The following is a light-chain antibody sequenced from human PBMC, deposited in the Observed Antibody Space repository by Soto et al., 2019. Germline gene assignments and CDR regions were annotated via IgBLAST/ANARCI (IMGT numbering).Light chain of an antibody. Sequence: EIVLTQSPATLSMSPGERASLFCRASQSVNSNFLAWYQQRPGQAPRLLVFGASSRATGIPERFSGSGSGTDFAFTISRLEPEDFAVYYCQQYGSSPATFGQGTKVDIK. CDR3: QQYGSSPAT. CDR2: GAS. CDR1: QSVNSNF. V-gene: IGKV3-20*01. J-gene: IGKJ1*01.